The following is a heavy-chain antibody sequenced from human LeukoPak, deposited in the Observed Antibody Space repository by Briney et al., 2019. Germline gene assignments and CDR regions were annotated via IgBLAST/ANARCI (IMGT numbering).Heavy chain of an antibody. J-gene: IGHJ4*02. CDR2: MSFDGSNK. CDR3: AKVFEVRGARRPKDY. CDR1: GFTFSDCG. V-gene: IGHV3-30*12. Sequence: GGSLRLSCAASGFTFSDCGFHWVRQAPGRGLEWVAFMSFDGSNKYYSDSVKGRFTISRDNSKNTVSLQMNSLRAEDTAVYYCAKVFEVRGARRPKDYWGQGTLVIVSS. D-gene: IGHD3-10*01.